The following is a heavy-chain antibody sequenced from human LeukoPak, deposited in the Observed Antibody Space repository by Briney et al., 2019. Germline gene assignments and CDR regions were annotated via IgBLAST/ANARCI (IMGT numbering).Heavy chain of an antibody. CDR2: INPDSGDA. V-gene: IGHV1-2*06. CDR1: GYTFTDYY. D-gene: IGHD3-10*01. Sequence: GASVKVSCKASGYTFTDYYIHWVRQAPGQGLEWMGRINPDSGDANSALRFQGRVIMTRDTSISTAYMELRRLRSDDTATYYCAKDHGFIGSNWFDPWGQGTLVTVSS. CDR3: AKDHGFIGSNWFDP. J-gene: IGHJ5*02.